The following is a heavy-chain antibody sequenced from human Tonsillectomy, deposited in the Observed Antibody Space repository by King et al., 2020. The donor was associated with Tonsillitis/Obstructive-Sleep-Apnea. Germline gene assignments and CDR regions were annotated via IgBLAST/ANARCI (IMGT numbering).Heavy chain of an antibody. CDR3: GKGVGLYYMDV. CDR1: GFTFDDYT. V-gene: IGHV3-43*01. J-gene: IGHJ6*03. Sequence: DVQLVESGGVVVQPGGSLRLSCAASGFTFDDYTMHWVRQAPGKGLEWVSLISWDGGSTYYADSVKGRFTISRDNSKNSLYLQMNSLRTEDTALYYCGKGVGLYYMDVWGKGTTVTVSS. D-gene: IGHD3/OR15-3a*01. CDR2: ISWDGGST.